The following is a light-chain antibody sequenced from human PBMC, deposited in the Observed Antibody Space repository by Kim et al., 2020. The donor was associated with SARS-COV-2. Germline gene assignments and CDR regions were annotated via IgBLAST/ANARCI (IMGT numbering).Light chain of an antibody. CDR1: QNIGNW. V-gene: IGKV3-11*01. CDR3: LQRRDWPLT. Sequence: LSPGERAPPSCRVSQNIGNWLAWYQQKPGQAPRLLICDASNRATGVPARFSGSGSGTDFTLTISSLEPEDFAVYYCLQRRDWPLTFGGGTKVDIK. CDR2: DAS. J-gene: IGKJ4*01.